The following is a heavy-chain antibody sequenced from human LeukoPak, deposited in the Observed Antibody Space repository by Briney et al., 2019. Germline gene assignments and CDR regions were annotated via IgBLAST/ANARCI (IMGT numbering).Heavy chain of an antibody. V-gene: IGHV4-31*03. J-gene: IGHJ4*02. CDR2: IYDSGSS. CDR3: ARGGGRIQLWFPIDY. CDR1: GGSITSGGYY. D-gene: IGHD5-18*01. Sequence: SETLSLTCTVSGGSITSGGYYWRWLRQHPGKGLEWIGYIYDSGSSYYNPSLKSRVTISVDTSKNQISLKLSSVTAADTAMYYCARGGGRIQLWFPIDYWGQGTLVTVSS.